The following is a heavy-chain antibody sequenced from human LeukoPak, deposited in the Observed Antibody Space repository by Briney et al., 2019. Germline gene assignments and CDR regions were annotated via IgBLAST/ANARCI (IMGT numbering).Heavy chain of an antibody. V-gene: IGHV1-69*13. CDR1: GYTFTGYY. D-gene: IGHD5-24*01. CDR3: ARTRDGYNYDAFDI. CDR2: IIPIFGTA. Sequence: ASVKVSCKASGYTFTGYYMHWVRQAPGQGLEWMGGIIPIFGTANYAQKFQGRVTITADESTSTAYMELSSLRSEDTAVYYCARTRDGYNYDAFDIWGQGTMVTVSS. J-gene: IGHJ3*02.